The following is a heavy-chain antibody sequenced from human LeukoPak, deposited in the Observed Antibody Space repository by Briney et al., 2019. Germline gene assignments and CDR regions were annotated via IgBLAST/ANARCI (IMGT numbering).Heavy chain of an antibody. CDR3: AKDDVPRTTVVTFDY. V-gene: IGHV3-11*01. D-gene: IGHD4-23*01. CDR1: GFTFSDYY. J-gene: IGHJ4*02. Sequence: GGSLRLSCAASGFTFSDYYMSWIRQAPGKGLEWVSYISSSGSTIYYADSVKGRFTISRDNSKNTLYLQMNSLRAEDTAVYYCAKDDVPRTTVVTFDYWGQGTLVTVSS. CDR2: ISSSGSTI.